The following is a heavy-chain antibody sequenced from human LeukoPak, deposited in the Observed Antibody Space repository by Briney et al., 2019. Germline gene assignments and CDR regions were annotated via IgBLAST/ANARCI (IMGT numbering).Heavy chain of an antibody. Sequence: GASVKVSCKASGGTFSSYAISWVRQAPGQGLEWMGGIIPIFGTANYAQKFQGSVTITADESTSTAYMELSSLRSEDTAVYYCARDFRADSSGWYIGPRPSIAAFDIWGQGTMVTVSS. D-gene: IGHD6-19*01. J-gene: IGHJ3*02. V-gene: IGHV1-69*01. CDR1: GGTFSSYA. CDR3: ARDFRADSSGWYIGPRPSIAAFDI. CDR2: IIPIFGTA.